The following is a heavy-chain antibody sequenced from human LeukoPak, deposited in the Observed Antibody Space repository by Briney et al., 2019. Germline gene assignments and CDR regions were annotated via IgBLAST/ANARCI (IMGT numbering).Heavy chain of an antibody. CDR1: GGPISSYY. CDR2: IYYSGST. J-gene: IGHJ4*02. Sequence: KSSETLSLTCTVSGGPISSYYWSWIRQPPGKGLEWIGYIYYSGSTNYNPSLKSRVTISVDTSKNQFSLKLSSATAADTAVYYCAREDTAMAIFDYWGQGTLVTVSS. CDR3: AREDTAMAIFDY. V-gene: IGHV4-59*01. D-gene: IGHD5-18*01.